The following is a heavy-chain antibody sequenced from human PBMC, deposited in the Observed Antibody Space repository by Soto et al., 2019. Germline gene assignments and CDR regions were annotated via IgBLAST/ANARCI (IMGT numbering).Heavy chain of an antibody. D-gene: IGHD3-3*01. CDR1: GYTFTSYY. Sequence: ASVKVSCKASGYTFTSYYMHWVRQAPGQGLEWMGIINPSGGSTSYAQKFQGRVTMTRDTSTSTVYMELSSLRSEDTAVYYCARAGTTIFGVVTWFDPWGQGTRVTVSS. CDR2: INPSGGST. CDR3: ARAGTTIFGVVTWFDP. V-gene: IGHV1-46*01. J-gene: IGHJ5*02.